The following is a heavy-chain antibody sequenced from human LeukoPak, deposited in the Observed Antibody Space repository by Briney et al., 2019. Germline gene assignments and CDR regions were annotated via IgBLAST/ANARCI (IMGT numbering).Heavy chain of an antibody. J-gene: IGHJ4*02. V-gene: IGHV3-7*01. D-gene: IGHD2-21*02. CDR1: GFTFNTYW. CDR2: IKEDGGER. Sequence: PGGSLRLSCEAFGFTFNTYWLSWVRQAPGKGLEWVASIKEDGGERYYVDSVEGRFTISRDSAKNTVFLQLNSLRAEDTAVYRWARGQCPHGEGPDCTKGGPYLDYGAQGTRAT. CDR3: ARGQCPHGEGPDCTKGGPYLDY.